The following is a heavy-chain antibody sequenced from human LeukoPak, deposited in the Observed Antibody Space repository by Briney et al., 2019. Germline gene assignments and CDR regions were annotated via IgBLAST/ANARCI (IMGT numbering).Heavy chain of an antibody. Sequence: SETLSLTCTVSGGSISSGGYYWSWIRQHPGKGLEWIGYIYYSGSTYYNPSLKSRVTISVDTPKNQFSLKLSSVTAADTAVYYCARSATQCSSTSCYYYFDYWGQGTLVTVSS. CDR1: GGSISSGGYY. CDR3: ARSATQCSSTSCYYYFDY. J-gene: IGHJ4*02. D-gene: IGHD2-2*01. CDR2: IYYSGST. V-gene: IGHV4-61*08.